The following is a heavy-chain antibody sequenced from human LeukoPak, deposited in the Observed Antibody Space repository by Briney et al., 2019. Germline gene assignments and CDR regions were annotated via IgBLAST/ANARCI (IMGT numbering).Heavy chain of an antibody. D-gene: IGHD1-26*01. Sequence: PGGSLRLSCEASGFTFKSYNMNWVRQAPGKGLEWVSSISIGSANKYYADSVKGRFTISRDDSKNSLYLQMDSLRVEDTAVYYCARDSSGSYNLFDPWGQGTLVTVSS. V-gene: IGHV3-21*01. CDR3: ARDSSGSYNLFDP. CDR1: GFTFKSYN. CDR2: ISIGSANK. J-gene: IGHJ5*02.